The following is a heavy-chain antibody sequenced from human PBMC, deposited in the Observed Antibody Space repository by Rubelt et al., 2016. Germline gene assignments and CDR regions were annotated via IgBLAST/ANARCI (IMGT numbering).Heavy chain of an antibody. CDR1: GYTFTSYA. Sequence: QVQLVQSGAEVKKPGASVKVSCKASGYTFTSYAMHWVRQAPGQRLEWMGWINAGNDNTKYSQKFQRRVTITRDTSASTAYMELSSLRSEDTAVYYCARGGAAAGTVDYWGQGTLVTVSS. J-gene: IGHJ4*02. CDR2: INAGNDNT. V-gene: IGHV1-3*01. D-gene: IGHD6-13*01. CDR3: ARGGAAAGTVDY.